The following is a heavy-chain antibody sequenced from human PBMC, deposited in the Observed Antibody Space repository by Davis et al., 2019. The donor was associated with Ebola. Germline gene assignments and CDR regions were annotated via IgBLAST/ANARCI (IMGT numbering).Heavy chain of an antibody. CDR1: GFTFSSYA. Sequence: PGGSLRLSCAASGFTFSSYAMSWVRQAPGKGLEWVSAISGSGGSTYYADSVKGRFTISRDNSKNTLYLQMNSLRAEDTAVYYCAKVVATPTGYYYGMDVWGQGTTVTVSS. D-gene: IGHD2-15*01. V-gene: IGHV3-23*01. CDR2: ISGSGGST. J-gene: IGHJ6*02. CDR3: AKVVATPTGYYYGMDV.